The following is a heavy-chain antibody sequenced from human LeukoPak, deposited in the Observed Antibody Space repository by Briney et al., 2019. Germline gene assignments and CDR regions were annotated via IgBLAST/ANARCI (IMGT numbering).Heavy chain of an antibody. CDR2: IRSKAYGGTT. D-gene: IGHD2-21*01. J-gene: IGHJ4*02. CDR3: TRVRGDCGGDCYDY. V-gene: IGHV3-49*03. CDR1: GFTFGDYA. Sequence: GGSLRLSCTASGFTFGDYAMSWFRQAPGKGLEWVGFIRSKAYGGTTEYAASVKGRFTISRDDSKSIAYLQINSLKTEDTAVYFCTRVRGDCGGDCYDYWGQGTLVTVSS.